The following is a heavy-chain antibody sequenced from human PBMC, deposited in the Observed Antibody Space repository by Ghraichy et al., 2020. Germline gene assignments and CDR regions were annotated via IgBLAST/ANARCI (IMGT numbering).Heavy chain of an antibody. CDR3: ARWTGGDSEGYFDL. CDR2: IWYDGSKK. Sequence: GGSLRLSCAASGFTFSRYGMHWVRQAPGKGLEWVAVIWYDGSKKYYADSVKGRFTISRDNSKNTLYLQMNSLRAEDTAVYYCARWTGGDSEGYFDLWGRGTLVTVSS. V-gene: IGHV3-33*01. J-gene: IGHJ2*01. D-gene: IGHD4-23*01. CDR1: GFTFSRYG.